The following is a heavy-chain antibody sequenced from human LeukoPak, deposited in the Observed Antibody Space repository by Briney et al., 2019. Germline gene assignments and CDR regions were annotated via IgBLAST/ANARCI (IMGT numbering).Heavy chain of an antibody. CDR2: LYTTGSANYNGST. Sequence: SETLSLTCTVSGVSLCSYYWNWIRQPPGKGLEWIGYLYTTGSANYNGSTNYNPSLKSRVTISVDTSKNQFSLKLSSVTAADTAVYYRARHSSRAIPIDYWGQGTLITVSS. CDR3: ARHSSRAIPIDY. J-gene: IGHJ4*02. CDR1: GVSLCSYY. V-gene: IGHV4-4*09. D-gene: IGHD2-21*01.